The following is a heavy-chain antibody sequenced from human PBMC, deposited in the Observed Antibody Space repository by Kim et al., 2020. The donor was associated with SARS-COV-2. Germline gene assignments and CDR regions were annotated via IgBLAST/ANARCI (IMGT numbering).Heavy chain of an antibody. CDR1: GFTFSSYG. Sequence: GGSLRLSCAASGFTFSSYGMHWVRQAPGKGLEWVAVISYDGSNKYYADSVKGRFTISRDNSKNTLYLQMNSLRAEDTAVYYCAKPHDALDTAMVYDDAFDIWGQGTMVTVSS. V-gene: IGHV3-30*18. J-gene: IGHJ3*02. D-gene: IGHD5-18*01. CDR2: ISYDGSNK. CDR3: AKPHDALDTAMVYDDAFDI.